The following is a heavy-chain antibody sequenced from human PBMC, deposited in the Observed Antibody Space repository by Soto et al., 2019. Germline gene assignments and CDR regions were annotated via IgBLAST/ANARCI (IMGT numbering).Heavy chain of an antibody. V-gene: IGHV3-23*01. D-gene: IGHD3-22*01. CDR2: ISGSGGST. J-gene: IGHJ4*02. CDR1: GFTFSSYA. Sequence: EVQLLESGGGLVQPGGSLRLSCAASGFTFSSYAMSWVRQAPGKGLEWVSAISGSGGSTYYADSVKGRFTISRDKSKNTLYMQMNSLRAEDTAVYYCAKLSDMYVVVIHCDYWGQGTLVTVSS. CDR3: AKLSDMYVVVIHCDY.